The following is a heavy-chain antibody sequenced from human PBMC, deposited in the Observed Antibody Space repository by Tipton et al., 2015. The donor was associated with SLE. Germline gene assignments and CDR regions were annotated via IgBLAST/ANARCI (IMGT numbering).Heavy chain of an antibody. CDR2: IWYDGSNK. CDR1: GFTFSSYG. V-gene: IGHV3-33*06. CDR3: AKDRAAAGQGAFDI. D-gene: IGHD6-13*01. Sequence: QLVQSGGGVVQPGRSLRLSCAASGFTFSSYGMHWVRQAPGKGLEWVAVIWYDGSNKYYADSVKGRFTISRDNSKNTLYLQMNSLRAEDTAVYYCAKDRAAAGQGAFDIWGQGTMVTVSS. J-gene: IGHJ3*02.